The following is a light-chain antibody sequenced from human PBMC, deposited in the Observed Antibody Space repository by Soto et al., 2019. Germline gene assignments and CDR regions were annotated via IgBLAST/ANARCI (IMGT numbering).Light chain of an antibody. CDR1: GSDVGTYNL. Sequence: QSALTQPASVSGSPVQSITISCTAAGSDVGTYNLVSWYQQHPGKAPKLVIYEVTKRPSGASNRFSGSKSGNTASLTISALQAEDEAEYVCCSYTRSDTVVFGGGTTVTVL. CDR3: CSYTRSDTVV. V-gene: IGLV2-23*02. J-gene: IGLJ2*01. CDR2: EVT.